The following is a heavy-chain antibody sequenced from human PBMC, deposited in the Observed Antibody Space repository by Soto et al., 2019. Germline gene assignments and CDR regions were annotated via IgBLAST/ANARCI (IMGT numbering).Heavy chain of an antibody. Sequence: GESLKISCKGSGYSFTSYWIGWVRQMPGKGLEWMGIIYPGDSDTRYSPSFQGQVTISADKSISTAYLQWSSLKASDTAMYYCARRRYYYDSSGYYAVAAFDICRQGTMVTVSS. CDR1: GYSFTSYW. J-gene: IGHJ3*02. CDR2: IYPGDSDT. V-gene: IGHV5-51*01. D-gene: IGHD3-22*01. CDR3: ARRRYYYDSSGYYAVAAFDI.